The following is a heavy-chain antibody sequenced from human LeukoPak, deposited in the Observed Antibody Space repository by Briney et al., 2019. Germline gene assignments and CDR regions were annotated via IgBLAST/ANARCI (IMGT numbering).Heavy chain of an antibody. Sequence: GGSLRLSCAASGFTFSRYEMNWVRQAPGKGPEWVSYISSSGSTIYYADSVKGRFTISRDNAKNSLYLQMNSLRAEDTAVYYCARDVPAYCGGDCPNPYWGQGTLVTVSS. CDR1: GFTFSRYE. V-gene: IGHV3-48*03. CDR3: ARDVPAYCGGDCPNPY. D-gene: IGHD2-21*02. J-gene: IGHJ4*02. CDR2: ISSSGSTI.